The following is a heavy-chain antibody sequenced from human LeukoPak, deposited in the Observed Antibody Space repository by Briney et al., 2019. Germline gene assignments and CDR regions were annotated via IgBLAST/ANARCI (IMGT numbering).Heavy chain of an antibody. CDR2: IYYSGST. CDR1: GGSVSSGTYY. J-gene: IGHJ3*02. V-gene: IGHV4-61*01. D-gene: IGHD2-8*01. CDR3: TRSTNLEALDI. Sequence: SETLSLTCTVSGGSVSSGTYYWSWIRQPPGKGLEWIGYIYYSGSTNYNPSLKSRVTISVDTPKNQCSLKLSSVTTADTAVYYCTRSTNLEALDIWGQGTMVTVSS.